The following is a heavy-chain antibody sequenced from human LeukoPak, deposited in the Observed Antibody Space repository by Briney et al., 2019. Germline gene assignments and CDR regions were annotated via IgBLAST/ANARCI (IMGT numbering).Heavy chain of an antibody. J-gene: IGHJ4*02. CDR3: ARDLLAPGIAAAGKDY. D-gene: IGHD6-13*01. Sequence: GGSLRLSCAASGFTVSSNYMSWVRQAPGKGLEWVSVIYSGGSTYYADSVKGRFTISRDNSKNTLYLQMNSLRAEDTAVYYCARDLLAPGIAAAGKDYWGQGTLVPVSS. CDR2: IYSGGST. CDR1: GFTVSSNY. V-gene: IGHV3-66*01.